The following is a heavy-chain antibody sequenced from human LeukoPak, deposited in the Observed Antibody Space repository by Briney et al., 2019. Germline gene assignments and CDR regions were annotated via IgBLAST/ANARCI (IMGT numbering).Heavy chain of an antibody. CDR3: AKEGLLWFGELGYY. CDR1: GFTFSSYG. J-gene: IGHJ4*02. Sequence: GGSLRLSCAASGFTFSSYGMHWVRQAPGKGLEWVAFIRYDGSNKYYADSVKGRFTISRDNSKNTLYLQMNSLRAEDTAVYYCAKEGLLWFGELGYYWGQGTLVTVSS. D-gene: IGHD3-10*01. V-gene: IGHV3-30*02. CDR2: IRYDGSNK.